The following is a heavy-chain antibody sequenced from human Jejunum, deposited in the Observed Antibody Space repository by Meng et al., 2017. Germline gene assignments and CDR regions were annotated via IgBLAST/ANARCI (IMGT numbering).Heavy chain of an antibody. J-gene: IGHJ4*02. CDR1: GYTFTGQY. Sequence: QGPLVQSGAEVQKPGASVKVSCKASGYTFTGQYIHWVRQAPGEGLDWMGWVNPSNGDTKYAQKFQGRVAMTTDTSINTVYMELNSLTSDDTALYYCTRSHYFDYWGQGTLVTVSS. CDR2: VNPSNGDT. V-gene: IGHV1-2*02. CDR3: TRSHYFDY.